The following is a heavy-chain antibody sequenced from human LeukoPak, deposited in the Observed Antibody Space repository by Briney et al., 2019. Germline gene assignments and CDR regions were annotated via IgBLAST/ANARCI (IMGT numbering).Heavy chain of an antibody. CDR1: GVTFSSYS. CDR3: AISWRVTADAFDP. J-gene: IGHJ5*02. V-gene: IGHV3-21*01. D-gene: IGHD1-14*01. Sequence: GGSLRLSCAASGVTFSSYSMNWFRQAPGKGLEWVSSISSSSSYIYYADSVKGRFTISRDNAKNSLYLQMNSLRAEDTAVYYCAISWRVTADAFDPWGHGTLVSVSS. CDR2: ISSSSSYI.